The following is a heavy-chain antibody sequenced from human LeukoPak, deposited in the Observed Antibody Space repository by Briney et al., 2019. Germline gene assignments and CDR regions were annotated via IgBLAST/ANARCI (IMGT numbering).Heavy chain of an antibody. V-gene: IGHV1-69*04. Sequence: SVTVTCKASGGTFSSYAISWVRQAPGQGLEWMGRIIPILGIANYAQKFQGRVTITADKSTSTAYMELSSLRSEDTAVYYCASVLSGIAVAGSFDPWGQGTLVTVSS. CDR2: IIPILGIA. CDR3: ASVLSGIAVAGSFDP. CDR1: GGTFSSYA. J-gene: IGHJ5*02. D-gene: IGHD6-19*01.